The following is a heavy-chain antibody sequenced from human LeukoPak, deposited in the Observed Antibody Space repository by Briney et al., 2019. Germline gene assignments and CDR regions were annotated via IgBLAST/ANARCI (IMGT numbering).Heavy chain of an antibody. CDR1: GGSISNYC. CDR3: ARGIGGSGSYHYYGMDI. V-gene: IGHV4-59*08. CDR2: IYYRGRT. J-gene: IGHJ6*02. D-gene: IGHD3-10*01. Sequence: SETLSLTCTLSGGSISNYCWSGMRPPPGGGRVCRGYIYYRGRTNSNPSLKSRGSISVDTSRTQFSLKVPSVTAADTAVYYCARGIGGSGSYHYYGMDIWGQGTTVTVSS.